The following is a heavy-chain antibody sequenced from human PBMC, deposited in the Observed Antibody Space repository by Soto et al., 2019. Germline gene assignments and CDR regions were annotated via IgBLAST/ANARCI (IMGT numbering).Heavy chain of an antibody. CDR2: IVVGSGNT. J-gene: IGHJ4*02. CDR1: GFTFTSSA. CDR3: AAWASNYYDSSGYHN. D-gene: IGHD3-22*01. Sequence: GASVKVSCKASGFTFTSSAVQWVRQARGQRLEWIGWIVVGSGNTNYAQKFQERVTITRDMSTSTAYMELSSLRSEDTAVYYCAAWASNYYDSSGYHNWGQGTLVTV. V-gene: IGHV1-58*01.